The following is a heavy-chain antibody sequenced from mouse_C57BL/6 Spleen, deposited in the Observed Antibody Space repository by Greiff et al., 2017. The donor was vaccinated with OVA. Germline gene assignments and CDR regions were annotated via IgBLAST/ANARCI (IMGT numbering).Heavy chain of an antibody. CDR3: ARQGHAMDY. Sequence: DVKLVESGGGLVKPGGSLKLSCAASGFTFSDYGMHWVRQAPEKGLEWVAYISSGSSTIYYADTVKGRFTIYRDNAKNTLFRKMTSLRSEDTAMYYCARQGHAMDYWGQGTSVTVSS. CDR2: ISSGSSTI. V-gene: IGHV5-17*01. J-gene: IGHJ4*01. CDR1: GFTFSDYG.